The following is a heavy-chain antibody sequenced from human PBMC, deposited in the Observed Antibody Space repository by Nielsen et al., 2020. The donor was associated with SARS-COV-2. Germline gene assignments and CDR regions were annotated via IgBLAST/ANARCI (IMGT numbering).Heavy chain of an antibody. V-gene: IGHV1-2*06. J-gene: IGHJ3*02. CDR2: ISPNSGGT. CDR3: ARGEYYDSSGYSPNDAFDI. Sequence: WVRQAPGQGLEWMGRISPNSGGTNYAQRFQGRVTMTRDTSITTAYMELSSLTYDDTAVYYCARGEYYDSSGYSPNDAFDIWGQGTIVTVSS. D-gene: IGHD3-22*01.